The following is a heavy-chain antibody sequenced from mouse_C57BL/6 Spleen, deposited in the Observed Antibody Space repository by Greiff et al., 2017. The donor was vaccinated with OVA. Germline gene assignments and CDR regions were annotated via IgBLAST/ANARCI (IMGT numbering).Heavy chain of an antibody. Sequence: VQLVESGPGLVAPSQSLSITCTVSGFSLTSSGVSWVRQPPGKGLEWLGVIWGDGSTNYHSALISRLSTSKDNSKSQVFLKLNSLQTDDTATYYGAKPRDYDGPGAMDYWGQGTSVTVSS. V-gene: IGHV2-3*01. D-gene: IGHD2-4*01. J-gene: IGHJ4*01. CDR2: IWGDGST. CDR1: GFSLTSSG. CDR3: AKPRDYDGPGAMDY.